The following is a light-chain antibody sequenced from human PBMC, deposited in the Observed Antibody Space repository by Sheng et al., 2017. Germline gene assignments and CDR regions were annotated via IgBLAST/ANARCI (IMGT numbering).Light chain of an antibody. Sequence: EIVLTQSPATLALSPGERATLSCRASQTVYSHLAWYQQKPGQAPRLLIYEASNRATGIPARFSGSGSGTDFTLTISSLEPEDFAVYYCQQRYNWPPITFGQWTRLDIK. J-gene: IGKJ5*01. CDR2: EAS. CDR3: QQRYNWPPIT. CDR1: QTVYSH. V-gene: IGKV3-11*01.